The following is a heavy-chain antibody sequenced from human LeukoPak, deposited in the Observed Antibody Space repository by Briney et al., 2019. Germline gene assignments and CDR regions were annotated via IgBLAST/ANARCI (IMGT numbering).Heavy chain of an antibody. CDR2: LHPNNGAT. CDR3: ARDGPAQMVDFDY. D-gene: IGHD3-10*01. V-gene: IGHV1-2*02. J-gene: IGHJ4*02. CDR1: GYTFTGSGWY. Sequence: VASVKVSCKASGYTFTGSGWYLYWPRQAPGQGLECVGWLHPNNGATGYAQKFQGRVAMTTDTSISTAYMELSRLRPDDTAIYYCARDGPAQMVDFDYWGQGTLVTVSS.